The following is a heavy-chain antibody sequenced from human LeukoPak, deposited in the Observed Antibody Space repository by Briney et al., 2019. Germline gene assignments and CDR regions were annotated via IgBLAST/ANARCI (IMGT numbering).Heavy chain of an antibody. CDR2: IIPIFGTA. CDR1: GGTFSIYA. Sequence: GASVTVSCTASGGTFSIYAISWVRPAPGQGLEWMGGIIPIFGTANYAQKFQGRVTITADESTSTAYMELSSLRSEDTAVYYCARAEEASDAFDIWGQGTMVTVSS. V-gene: IGHV1-69*13. J-gene: IGHJ3*02. CDR3: ARAEEASDAFDI.